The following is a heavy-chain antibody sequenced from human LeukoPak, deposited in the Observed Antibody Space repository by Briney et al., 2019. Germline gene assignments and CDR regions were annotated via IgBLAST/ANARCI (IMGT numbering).Heavy chain of an antibody. J-gene: IGHJ4*02. Sequence: EASVKVSCKASGYTFTSYGISWVRQAPGQGLEWMGWISAYNGNTNYAQKLQGRVTMTTDTSTSTAYMELRSLRSDDTAVYYCARGRVYYYGSGSYDYWGQGTLVTVSS. CDR3: ARGRVYYYGSGSYDY. CDR1: GYTFTSYG. D-gene: IGHD3-10*01. V-gene: IGHV1-18*01. CDR2: ISAYNGNT.